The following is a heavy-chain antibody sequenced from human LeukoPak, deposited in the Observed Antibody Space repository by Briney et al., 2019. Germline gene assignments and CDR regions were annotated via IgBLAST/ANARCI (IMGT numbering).Heavy chain of an antibody. Sequence: ASVKVSCKASGYTFTSYGISWVRQAPGQGLEWMGWISAYNGNTNYAQKLQGRVTMTTDTSTSTAYMELRSLRSVDTAVYYCAREVIVGAPRRSFDPWGQGTLVTVSS. CDR3: AREVIVGAPRRSFDP. CDR2: ISAYNGNT. CDR1: GYTFTSYG. D-gene: IGHD1-26*01. V-gene: IGHV1-18*01. J-gene: IGHJ5*02.